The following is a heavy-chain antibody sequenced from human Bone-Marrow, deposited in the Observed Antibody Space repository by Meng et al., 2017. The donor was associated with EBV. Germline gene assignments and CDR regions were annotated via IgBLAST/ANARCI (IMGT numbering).Heavy chain of an antibody. V-gene: IGHV7-4-1*02. CDR2: INTNTGNP. J-gene: IGHJ5*02. Sequence: QVQVVQSGAEVKKPGSSVKVSCKTSGGTFRSDAISWVRQAPGQGLEWMGWINTNTGNPTYAQGFTGRFVFSLDTSVSTAYLQISSLKAEDTAVYYCARSSLLWFGELLSDPWGQGTLVTVSA. D-gene: IGHD3-10*01. CDR1: GGTFRSDA. CDR3: ARSSLLWFGELLSDP.